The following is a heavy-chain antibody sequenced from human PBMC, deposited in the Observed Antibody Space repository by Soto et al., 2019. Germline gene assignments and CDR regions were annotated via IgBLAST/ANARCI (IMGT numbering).Heavy chain of an antibody. D-gene: IGHD3-10*02. CDR1: GYTFTSYY. J-gene: IGHJ4*02. V-gene: IGHV1-3*01. CDR2: INAGNGNT. CDR3: ARQARFGTFDY. Sequence: ASVKVSCKASGYTFTSYYMHWVRQAPGQRLEWMGWINAGNGNTKYSQKFQGRVTVTRDTSASTAYMALSSLRSEDTAVYYCARQARFGTFDYWGQGTLVTVSS.